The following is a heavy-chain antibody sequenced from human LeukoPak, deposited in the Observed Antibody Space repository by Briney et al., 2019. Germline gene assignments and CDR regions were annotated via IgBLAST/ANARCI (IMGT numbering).Heavy chain of an antibody. CDR1: GYTFTSYY. V-gene: IGHV1-46*01. Sequence: ASVKVSCKASGYTFTSYYMHWVRQAPGQGLEWMGIINPSGGSTNYAQKFQGRVTMTRDMSTKIVYMELSSLRSEDTAMYYCARDQGCSSTSCFIDYWGQGTLVTVSS. J-gene: IGHJ4*02. CDR2: INPSGGST. D-gene: IGHD2-2*01. CDR3: ARDQGCSSTSCFIDY.